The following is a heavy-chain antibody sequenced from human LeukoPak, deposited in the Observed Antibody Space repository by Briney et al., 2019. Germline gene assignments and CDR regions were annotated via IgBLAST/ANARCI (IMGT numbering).Heavy chain of an antibody. CDR3: ARGSPYFYGTDLDY. V-gene: IGHV3-21*01. J-gene: IGHJ4*02. CDR2: ISSSSSYI. CDR1: GFTFSSYS. D-gene: IGHD3-10*01. Sequence: GSLRLSCAASGFTFSSYSMNWVRQAPGKGLEWVSSISSSSSYIYYADSVKGRFTISRDNAKNSLYLQMNSLRAEDTAVYYCARGSPYFYGTDLDYWGQGTLVTVSS.